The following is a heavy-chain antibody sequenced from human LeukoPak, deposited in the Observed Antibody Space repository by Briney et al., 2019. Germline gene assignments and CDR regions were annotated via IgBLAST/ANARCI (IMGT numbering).Heavy chain of an antibody. CDR1: GYTFTGYY. D-gene: IGHD6-19*01. Sequence: VASVKVSCKASGYTFTGYYMHWVRQARGQGLEWMGWINPNSGGTNYVQRFQGRGTMTRDTSISKAYMEQSRLRSDDTAVYYCARDQGSGWSTDYYYYGMDVWGQGTTVTVSS. V-gene: IGHV1-2*02. CDR3: ARDQGSGWSTDYYYYGMDV. CDR2: INPNSGGT. J-gene: IGHJ6*02.